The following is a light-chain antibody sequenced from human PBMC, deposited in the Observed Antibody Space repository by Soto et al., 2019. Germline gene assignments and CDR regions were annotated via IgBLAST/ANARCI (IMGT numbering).Light chain of an antibody. V-gene: IGKV1-17*03. CDR1: QAISHY. CDR3: QQYNNWQT. CDR2: GAS. Sequence: DIQMTQSPSAMSASVGDRVTITCRASQAISHYLAWFHQRPGKVPKRLIYGASTLESGVPSRFSGSGSGTDFTLTISGLQSEDFGLYYCQQYNNWQTFGQGTKVDIK. J-gene: IGKJ1*01.